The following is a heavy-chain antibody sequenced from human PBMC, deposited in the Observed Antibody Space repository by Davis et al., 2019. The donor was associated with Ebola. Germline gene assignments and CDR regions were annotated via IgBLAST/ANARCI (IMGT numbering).Heavy chain of an antibody. CDR1: GFTFSSYA. CDR3: AKVVPAAEFVYYYYYMDV. CDR2: ISGSGGST. D-gene: IGHD2-2*01. V-gene: IGHV3-23*01. Sequence: GESLKISCAASGFTFSSYAMSWVRQAPGKGLEWVSAISGSGGSTYYADSVKGRFTISRDNSKNTLYLQMNSLRAEDTAVYYCAKVVPAAEFVYYYYYMDVWGKGTTVTVSS. J-gene: IGHJ6*03.